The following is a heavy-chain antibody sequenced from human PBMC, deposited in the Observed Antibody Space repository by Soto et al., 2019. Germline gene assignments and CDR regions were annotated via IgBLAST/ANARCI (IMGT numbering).Heavy chain of an antibody. Sequence: PVGSLRLSCAASGFTLSSYWMSWFRPAPWKWLEWVANIKQDGSEKYYVDSVKGRSTISRDNAKNSLYLQMNSLRAEDTAVYYCASFRGYSYGFGYYYYGMDVRGQGTTGT. J-gene: IGHJ6*02. D-gene: IGHD5-18*01. V-gene: IGHV3-7*03. CDR1: GFTLSSYW. CDR3: ASFRGYSYGFGYYYYGMDV. CDR2: IKQDGSEK.